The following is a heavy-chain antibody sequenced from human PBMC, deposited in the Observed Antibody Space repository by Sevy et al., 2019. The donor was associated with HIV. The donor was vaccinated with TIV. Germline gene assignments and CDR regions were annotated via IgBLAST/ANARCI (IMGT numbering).Heavy chain of an antibody. D-gene: IGHD2-15*01. CDR2: IKEDGSDK. CDR3: VRDGLASATDFDY. V-gene: IGHV3-7*01. CDR1: GFTFSNYW. J-gene: IGHJ4*02. Sequence: GSLRLSCEVSGFTFSNYWVTWVRQAPGKGLEWVANIKEDGSDKYYGDSVKGRFSLSRDNAKNSLYLQMDSLRAEDTAVYYCVRDGLASATDFDYWGQGTLVTVSS.